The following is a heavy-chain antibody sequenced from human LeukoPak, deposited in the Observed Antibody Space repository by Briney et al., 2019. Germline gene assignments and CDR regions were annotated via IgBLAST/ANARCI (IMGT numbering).Heavy chain of an antibody. CDR1: GGSISSYY. V-gene: IGHV4-59*01. J-gene: IGHJ4*02. D-gene: IGHD6-13*01. CDR3: ARVQSRYSSKALDY. Sequence: SETLSLTCTVSGGSISSYYWSWIRQPPGKGLEWIGYIYYSGSTNYNPSLKSRVTISVDTSKNQFSLKLSSVTAADTAVYYCARVQSRYSSKALDYWGQGTLVTVSS. CDR2: IYYSGST.